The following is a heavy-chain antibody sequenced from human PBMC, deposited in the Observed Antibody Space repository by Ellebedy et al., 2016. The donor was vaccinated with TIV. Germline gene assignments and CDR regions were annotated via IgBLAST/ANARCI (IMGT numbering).Heavy chain of an antibody. D-gene: IGHD3-3*01. CDR1: GFSFSNFW. CDR2: ISSSGSTI. CDR3: ARWYDDSWTGYYS. J-gene: IGHJ4*02. V-gene: IGHV3-11*04. Sequence: GESLKISCAAWGFSFSNFWMSWIRQAPGKGLEWVSYISSSGSTIYYADSVKGRFTISRDNAKNSLYLQMDSLRAEDTAVYYCARWYDDSWTGYYSWGQGTLVTVSS.